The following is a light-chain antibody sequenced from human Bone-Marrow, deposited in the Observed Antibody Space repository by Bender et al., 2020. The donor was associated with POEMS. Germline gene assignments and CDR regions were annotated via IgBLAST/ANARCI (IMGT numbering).Light chain of an antibody. J-gene: IGLJ3*02. Sequence: QSVLTQPPSASGTPGQRVTISCSGSNSNIGTNAVNWYQQFPGTAPKFLIYSVNHRPSGVPYRFYAFKSGTSASLAISGLQSEDEADYYCAAWDAGLSGGVFGGGTKLTVL. CDR2: SVN. CDR3: AAWDAGLSGGV. V-gene: IGLV1-44*01. CDR1: NSNIGTNA.